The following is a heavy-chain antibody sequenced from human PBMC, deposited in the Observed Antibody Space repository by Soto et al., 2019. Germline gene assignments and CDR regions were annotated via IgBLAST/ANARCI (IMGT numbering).Heavy chain of an antibody. V-gene: IGHV5-51*01. J-gene: IGHJ6*03. D-gene: IGHD2-2*01. CDR3: AKSRTRLYYYMDV. CDR1: GYTFTNFW. CDR2: IYPDDSDT. Sequence: PGESLKISCKGSGYTFTNFWIGWVRQMPGKGLEWMGIIYPDDSDTRYSPSFQGQATISADKSINTAYLQWSSLKASDTAMYYCAKSRTRLYYYMDVWGRGTTVTVSS.